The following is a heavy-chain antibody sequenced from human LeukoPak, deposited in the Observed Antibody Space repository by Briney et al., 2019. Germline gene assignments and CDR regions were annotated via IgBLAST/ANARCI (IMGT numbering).Heavy chain of an antibody. D-gene: IGHD3-22*01. CDR1: GFTFNIYA. V-gene: IGHV3-23*01. J-gene: IGHJ5*02. Sequence: PGGSLRLSCAASGFTFNIYAMSWVRLAPGKGLQWVASMCGSAGCTFYTDSVKGRFTISRDNSNNTLYLEMNSLRAEDTAIYYCARGRPNYHESNGHYYERDGDHWGQGTLVTVSS. CDR3: ARGRPNYHESNGHYYERDGDH. CDR2: MCGSAGCT.